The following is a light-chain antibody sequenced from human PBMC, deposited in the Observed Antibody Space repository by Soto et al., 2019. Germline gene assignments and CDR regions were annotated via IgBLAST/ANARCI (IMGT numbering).Light chain of an antibody. CDR1: QSVCGKN. CDR2: GAP. J-gene: IGKJ1*01. CDR3: QQYARSPWT. V-gene: IGKV3-20*01. Sequence: EIVWTQSPGTLSLSPGERATLSCRASQSVCGKNLARYQQKPGQDPRLLIFGAPTRATGIPDRFSGRGSGTDFTLTISRLEPEDCAVYCFQQYARSPWTCGQGTKVEIK.